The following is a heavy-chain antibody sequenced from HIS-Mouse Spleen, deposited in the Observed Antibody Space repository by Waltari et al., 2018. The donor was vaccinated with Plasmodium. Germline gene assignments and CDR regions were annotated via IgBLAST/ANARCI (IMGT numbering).Heavy chain of an antibody. Sequence: QVQLVESGGGVVQPGRSLRLSCAASGFTFSSYGMHWVRQAPGKGVEVWVVISYDGSNKYYADSVKGRFTISRDNSKNTLYLQMNCLRAEDTAVYYCAKEVLGYYDFWSRPDYWGQGTLVTVSS. CDR1: GFTFSSYG. CDR3: AKEVLGYYDFWSRPDY. V-gene: IGHV3-30*18. D-gene: IGHD3-3*01. CDR2: ISYDGSNK. J-gene: IGHJ4*02.